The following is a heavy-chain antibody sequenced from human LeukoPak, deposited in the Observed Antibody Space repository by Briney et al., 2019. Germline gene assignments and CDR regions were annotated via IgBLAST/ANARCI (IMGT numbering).Heavy chain of an antibody. Sequence: GESLKISCKGSGYSFTKYWIAWVRQMPGKGLEWMGLIYPGDYDTRYSPSFQGQVTISADKSITTAYLQWNSLKASDTAIYFCARRDGGFDYWGQGTLVTVSS. V-gene: IGHV5-51*01. CDR3: ARRDGGFDY. J-gene: IGHJ4*02. CDR2: IYPGDYDT. CDR1: GYSFTKYW. D-gene: IGHD4-23*01.